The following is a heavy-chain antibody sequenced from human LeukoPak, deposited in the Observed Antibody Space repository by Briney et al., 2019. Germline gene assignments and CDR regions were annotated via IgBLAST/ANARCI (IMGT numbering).Heavy chain of an antibody. J-gene: IGHJ4*02. CDR3: AKGTPATSN. CDR1: GFTFSNYG. Sequence: GSLQLSCAASGFTFSNYGMHWGRPAPGKGLEWVAVISSAGNNQYYVDSVKGRFTISRDNSQNTLYLQMNSLRAEDTAVYYCAKGTPATSNWGQGTLVTVSS. CDR2: ISSAGNNQ. D-gene: IGHD6-25*01. V-gene: IGHV3-30*18.